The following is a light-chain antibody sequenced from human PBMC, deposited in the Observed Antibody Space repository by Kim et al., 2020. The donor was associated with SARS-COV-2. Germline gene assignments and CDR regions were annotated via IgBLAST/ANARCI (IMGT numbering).Light chain of an antibody. CDR3: QSYDSINHELV. Sequence: TVAIPGTRNGGGVPSQYVQWYPQRPGSAPATVIYEDNKRPSGVPDRFSGSIDSSSNSASLTISGLKTEDEADYYCQSYDSINHELVFGGGTKVTVL. V-gene: IGLV6-57*03. CDR1: GGGVPSQY. CDR2: EDN. J-gene: IGLJ3*02.